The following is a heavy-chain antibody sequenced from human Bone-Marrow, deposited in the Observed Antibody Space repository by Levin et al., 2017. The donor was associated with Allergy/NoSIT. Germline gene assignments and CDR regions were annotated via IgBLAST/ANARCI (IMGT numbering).Heavy chain of an antibody. V-gene: IGHV4-34*01. D-gene: IGHD3-10*01. CDR3: ARGEWYGSGSYYNVD. CDR1: GGSFSGYY. Sequence: SQTLSLTCAVYGGSFSGYYWSWIRQPPGKGLEWIGEINHSGSTNYNPSLKSRVTISVDTSKNQFSLKLSSVTAADTAVYYCARGEWYGSGSYYNVDWGQGTLVTVSS. J-gene: IGHJ4*02. CDR2: INHSGST.